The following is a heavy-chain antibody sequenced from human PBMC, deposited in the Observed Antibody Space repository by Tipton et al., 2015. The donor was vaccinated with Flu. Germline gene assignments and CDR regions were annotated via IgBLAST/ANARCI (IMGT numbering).Heavy chain of an antibody. J-gene: IGHJ6*02. D-gene: IGHD3-10*01. CDR3: ARDSGPITMVRGVIFEGRVV. CDR2: IKQDGSEK. Sequence: CAASGFTFSSYWMSWVRQAPGKGLEWVANIKQDGSEKYYVDSVKGRFTISRDNAKNSLYLQMNSLRAEDTAVYYCARDSGPITMVRGVIFEGRVVWGQGTTVTVSS. V-gene: IGHV3-7*01. CDR1: GFTFSSYW.